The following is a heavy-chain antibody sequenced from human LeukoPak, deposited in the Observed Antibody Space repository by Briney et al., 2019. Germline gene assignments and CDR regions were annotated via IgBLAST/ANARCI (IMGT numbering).Heavy chain of an antibody. D-gene: IGHD2/OR15-2a*01. J-gene: IGHJ5*02. Sequence: GGSLRLSCAASGFTFSGFSMHWIRQAPGRGLEYVSAINGNGDKTFYTDSVRGRFTIFRDNSKNTLFLQMGSLRGEDTALYFCARIGMEYFYDLWGQGTLVTVSS. CDR3: ARIGMEYFYDL. CDR2: INGNGDKT. CDR1: GFTFSGFS. V-gene: IGHV3-64*02.